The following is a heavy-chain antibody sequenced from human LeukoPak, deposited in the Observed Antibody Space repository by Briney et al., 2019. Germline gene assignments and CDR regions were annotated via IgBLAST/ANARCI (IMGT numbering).Heavy chain of an antibody. D-gene: IGHD1-26*01. V-gene: IGHV3-30-3*01. J-gene: IGHJ3*02. Sequence: GGSLRLSCAASGFTFSSYAMHWVRQAPGKGLEWVAVISYDGSNKYYADSVKGRFTISRDNSKNTLYLQMNSLRAEDTAVYYCARVGKPSGSYHSGLRAAFDIWGQGTMVTVSS. CDR2: ISYDGSNK. CDR1: GFTFSSYA. CDR3: ARVGKPSGSYHSGLRAAFDI.